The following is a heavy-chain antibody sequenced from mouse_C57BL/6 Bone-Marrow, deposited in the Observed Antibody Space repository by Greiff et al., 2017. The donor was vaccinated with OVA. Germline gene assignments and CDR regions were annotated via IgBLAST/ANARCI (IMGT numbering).Heavy chain of an antibody. CDR3: ARGSREYFDV. D-gene: IGHD1-1*01. V-gene: IGHV1-50*01. J-gene: IGHJ1*03. CDR2: IDPSDSYT. Sequence: QVQLQQPGAELVKPGASVKLSCKASGYTFTSYWMQWVKQRPGQGLEWIGEIDPSDSYTNYNQKFKGKATLTVDTSSSTAYMQLSSLTSEDSAVYYCARGSREYFDVWGTGTTVTVSS. CDR1: GYTFTSYW.